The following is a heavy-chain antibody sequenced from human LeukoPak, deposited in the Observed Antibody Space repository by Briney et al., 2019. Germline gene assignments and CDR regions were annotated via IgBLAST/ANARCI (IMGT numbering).Heavy chain of an antibody. CDR2: ISWNSGSI. D-gene: IGHD6-19*01. V-gene: IGHV3-9*01. Sequence: PGRSLRLSCAASGFTFDDYAMHWVRQAPGKGLEWVSGISWNSGSIGYADSVKGRFTISRDNAKNSLYLQMNSLRAEDTALYYCAKDIGLAGAGICDYWGQGTLVTVSS. CDR1: GFTFDDYA. CDR3: AKDIGLAGAGICDY. J-gene: IGHJ4*02.